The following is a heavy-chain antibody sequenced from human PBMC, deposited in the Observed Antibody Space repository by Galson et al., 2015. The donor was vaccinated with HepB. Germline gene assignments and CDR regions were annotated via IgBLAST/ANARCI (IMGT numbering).Heavy chain of an antibody. CDR2: IDPSDSYT. Sequence: QSGAEVKKPGESLRISCKGSGYSFTSYRITWVRQMPGKGLEWMGKIDPSDSYTNYSPSFQGHVTMSSDKSISTVYLQLSSLKASDTAIYYCARHAAARGAAGSFYGMDVWGQGTTVTVSS. D-gene: IGHD3-10*01. V-gene: IGHV5-10-1*01. CDR3: ARHAAARGAAGSFYGMDV. CDR1: GYSFTSYR. J-gene: IGHJ6*02.